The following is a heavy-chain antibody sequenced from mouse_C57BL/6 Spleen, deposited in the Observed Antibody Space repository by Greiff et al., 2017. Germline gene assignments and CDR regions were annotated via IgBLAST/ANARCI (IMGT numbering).Heavy chain of an antibody. Sequence: QVQLQQSDAELVKPGASVKISCKVSGYTFTDHTIHWMKQRPEQGLEWIGYIYPRDGSTTYNEKFKGKATLTADKSSSTAYMQLNSLTSEDSAVYFCARENDYDEDYYAMDYWGQGTSVTVSS. D-gene: IGHD2-4*01. CDR3: ARENDYDEDYYAMDY. CDR1: GYTFTDHT. CDR2: IYPRDGST. J-gene: IGHJ4*01. V-gene: IGHV1-78*01.